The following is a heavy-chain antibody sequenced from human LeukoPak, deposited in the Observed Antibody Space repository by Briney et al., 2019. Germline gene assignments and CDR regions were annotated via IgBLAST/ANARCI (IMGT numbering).Heavy chain of an antibody. D-gene: IGHD6-13*01. J-gene: IGHJ4*02. V-gene: IGHV3-23*01. Sequence: GGSLRLSCAASGFTFSSFGMSWVRQAPGKGLEWVSAISSTGGTAYYADSVKGRFTISRDNSKNTLYLQMNSLRAEDTAIYYCAKSHSSSWYDGLDYWGQGTLVTVSS. CDR2: ISSTGGTA. CDR3: AKSHSSSWYDGLDY. CDR1: GFTFSSFG.